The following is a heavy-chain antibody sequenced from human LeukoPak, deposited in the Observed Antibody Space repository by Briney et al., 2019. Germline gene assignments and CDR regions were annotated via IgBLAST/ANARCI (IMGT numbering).Heavy chain of an antibody. CDR3: ARRRCLNTACYFDF. V-gene: IGHV5-10-1*01. CDR1: GDTFTDTW. Sequence: GESLKISCKGSGDTFTDTWISWVRQMPGKGLEWMGRIDPLDSYTYYNPSFQGHVTLSVDKSISTAYLQWSSLKASDTGIYYCARRRCLNTACYFDFWGQGTLVTVSS. CDR2: IDPLDSYT. J-gene: IGHJ4*02. D-gene: IGHD2-2*02.